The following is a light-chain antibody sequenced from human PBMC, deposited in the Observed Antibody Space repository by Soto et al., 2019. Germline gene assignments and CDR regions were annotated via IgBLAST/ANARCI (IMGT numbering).Light chain of an antibody. CDR3: QQYNTMRT. CDR2: DAS. J-gene: IGKJ1*01. Sequence: DIQMTQSPSTLSASVGDRVTITCRASQSISSWLAWYQQKPGKAPKLLIYDASSLESGVPSRFSGSGSGTEFTLTISSLQPDDFATYYFQQYNTMRTFGQGTKVEIK. CDR1: QSISSW. V-gene: IGKV1-5*01.